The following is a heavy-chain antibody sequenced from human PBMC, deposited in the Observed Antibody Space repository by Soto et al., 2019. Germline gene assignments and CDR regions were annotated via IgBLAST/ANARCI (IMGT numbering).Heavy chain of an antibody. CDR2: ISSSSSYI. D-gene: IGHD6-13*01. CDR3: ARDIIAAPYGMDV. V-gene: IGHV3-21*01. J-gene: IGHJ6*02. Sequence: PGGSLRLSCAASGFTFSSYSMNWVRQAPGKGLEWVSSISSSSSYIFCADSLKGRLTISRDNAKNSLYLQMNSLRVEDTAVYYCARDIIAAPYGMDVWGQGTTVTVSS. CDR1: GFTFSSYS.